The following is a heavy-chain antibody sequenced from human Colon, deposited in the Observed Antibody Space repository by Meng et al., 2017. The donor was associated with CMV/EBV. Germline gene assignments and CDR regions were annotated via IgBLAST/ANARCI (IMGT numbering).Heavy chain of an antibody. CDR1: GFIVNDDY. CDR2: IYSDGTT. CDR3: AKAHNTNDSWFDP. J-gene: IGHJ5*02. V-gene: IGHV3-53*01. Sequence: GQLVESRCGLKQPGGSLTVSCTASGFIVNDDYMNWVRQAPGKGLEWVAVIYSDGTTHYSDSAKGRLTISRVTTKNTVYHQKISRIVDDTAVYYFAKAHNTNDSWFDPWGQGTLVTVSS. D-gene: IGHD3-22*01.